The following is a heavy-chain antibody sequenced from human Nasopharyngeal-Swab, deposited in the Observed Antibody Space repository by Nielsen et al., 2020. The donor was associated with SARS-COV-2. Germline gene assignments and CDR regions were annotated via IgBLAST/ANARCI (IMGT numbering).Heavy chain of an antibody. CDR2: INAGNGNA. J-gene: IGHJ4*02. V-gene: IGHV1-3*01. CDR3: ARNSGWYVTLDY. D-gene: IGHD6-19*01. Sequence: ASVKVSCKASGYTFTSYAMHWVRQAPGQRLEWMGWINAGNGNAKYSQKFQGRVTITRDTSASTAYMELSSLRSDDTAVYYCARNSGWYVTLDYWGQGTLVTVSS. CDR1: GYTFTSYA.